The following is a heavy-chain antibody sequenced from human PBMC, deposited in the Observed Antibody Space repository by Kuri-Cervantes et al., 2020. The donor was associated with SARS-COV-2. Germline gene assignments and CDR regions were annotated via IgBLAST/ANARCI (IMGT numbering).Heavy chain of an antibody. J-gene: IGHJ5*02. CDR2: INHSGST. CDR3: ARDPDIVVVPAAAWDWFDP. CDR1: GGSFSGYY. Sequence: SETLSLTCAVYGGSFSGYYWSWIRQPPGKGLEWIGEINHSGSTNYNPSLKSRVTISVDTSKNQFSLKLSSVTAADTAVYYCARDPDIVVVPAAAWDWFDPWGQGTLVTVSS. D-gene: IGHD2-2*01. V-gene: IGHV4-34*01.